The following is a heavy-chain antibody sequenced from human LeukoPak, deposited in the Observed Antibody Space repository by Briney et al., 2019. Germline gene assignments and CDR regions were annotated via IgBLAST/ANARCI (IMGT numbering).Heavy chain of an antibody. CDR3: AKVFYGDLD. CDR1: GFTFTRYA. V-gene: IGHV3-23*01. D-gene: IGHD4-17*01. Sequence: GGSLRLSCAASGFTFTRYAMGWVRQAPGRGLERVSAISVSGDSTYYADSVKGRFTISRDNSRKTLYLQMNSLGAEDTAIYYCAKVFYGDLDWGQGSLVTVSS. CDR2: ISVSGDST. J-gene: IGHJ4*02.